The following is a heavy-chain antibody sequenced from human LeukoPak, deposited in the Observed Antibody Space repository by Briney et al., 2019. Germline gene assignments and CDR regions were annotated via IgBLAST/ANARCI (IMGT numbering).Heavy chain of an antibody. CDR3: ATDIVATLPDY. D-gene: IGHD5-12*01. CDR2: IWYDGSNK. V-gene: IGHV3-33*01. CDR1: GFTFSSYG. Sequence: PGGSLRLSGAASGFTFSSYGMHWVRQAPGKGLEWLAVIWYDGSNKYYADSVKGRFTISRDNSKNTLYLQMNSLRAEDTAVYYCATDIVATLPDYWGQGTLVTVSS. J-gene: IGHJ4*02.